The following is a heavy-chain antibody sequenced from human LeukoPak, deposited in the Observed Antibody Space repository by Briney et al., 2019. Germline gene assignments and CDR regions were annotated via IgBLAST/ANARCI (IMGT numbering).Heavy chain of an antibody. Sequence: GGSLRLSCAASGFTFSSYAMHWVRQAPGKGLEWVAVISYDGSNKYYADSVKGRFTISRDNSKNTLYLQMNSLRAEDTAVYYCARSKLGVVPAAILYYYYGMDVWGQGTTVTVSS. CDR3: ARSKLGVVPAAILYYYYGMDV. V-gene: IGHV3-30*04. CDR2: ISYDGSNK. CDR1: GFTFSSYA. J-gene: IGHJ6*02. D-gene: IGHD2-2*02.